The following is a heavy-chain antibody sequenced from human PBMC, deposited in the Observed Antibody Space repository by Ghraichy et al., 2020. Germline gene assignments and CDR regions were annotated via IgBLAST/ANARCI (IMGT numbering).Heavy chain of an antibody. CDR1: GYIFTDFY. Sequence: ASVKVSCKASGYIFTDFYMHWVRQAPGQGLEWMGRINPNSGGTNYAQKFQGRVTMTRDTSISTAYMELSRLRSDDTAIYYCARGYCGGDCYSGPGGYWGQGSLVTVSS. D-gene: IGHD2-21*01. CDR3: ARGYCGGDCYSGPGGY. V-gene: IGHV1-2*02. CDR2: INPNSGGT. J-gene: IGHJ4*02.